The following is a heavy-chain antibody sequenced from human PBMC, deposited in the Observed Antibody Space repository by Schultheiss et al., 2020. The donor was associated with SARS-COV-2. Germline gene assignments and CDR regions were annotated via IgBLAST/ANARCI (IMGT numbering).Heavy chain of an antibody. CDR2: ISGSGGST. V-gene: IGHV3-23*01. Sequence: GGSLRLSCAASGFSFSDHHMNWVRQAPGKGLEWVSAISGSGGSTYYADSVKGRFTISRDNSKNTLYLQMNSLRAEDTAVYYCARNWNYAFDIWGQGTTVTVSS. CDR1: GFSFSDHH. D-gene: IGHD1-7*01. J-gene: IGHJ3*02. CDR3: ARNWNYAFDI.